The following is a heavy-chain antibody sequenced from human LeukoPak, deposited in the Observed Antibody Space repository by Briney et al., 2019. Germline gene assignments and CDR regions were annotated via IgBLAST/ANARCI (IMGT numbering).Heavy chain of an antibody. D-gene: IGHD6-13*01. J-gene: IGHJ4*02. CDR3: ARQYSRSWSHFDS. CDR1: GGSISSGSYY. V-gene: IGHV4-39*07. CDR2: IFHSGST. Sequence: PSETLSLTCTVSGGSISSGSYYWGWIRRPPGKGLEWIGTIFHSGSTNYNPSLRSRVTISVDTSKNQFSLRLSSLTAADTAVYYCARQYSRSWSHFDSWGQGTLVTVSS.